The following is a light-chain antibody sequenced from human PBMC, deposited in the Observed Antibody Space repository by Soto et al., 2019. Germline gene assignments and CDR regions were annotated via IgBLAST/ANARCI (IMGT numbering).Light chain of an antibody. CDR3: QQFSSYPLT. CDR1: HSVSSSY. Sequence: EIVLTQSPGTLSLSPGETATLSCMPSHSVSSSYLAWYQQKPGQAPRLLISGASTGATGIPARFSGSGSGTEFTLTISSLQSEDCAVYYCQQFSSYPLTFGRGTKVDIK. J-gene: IGKJ4*01. V-gene: IGKV3-20*01. CDR2: GAS.